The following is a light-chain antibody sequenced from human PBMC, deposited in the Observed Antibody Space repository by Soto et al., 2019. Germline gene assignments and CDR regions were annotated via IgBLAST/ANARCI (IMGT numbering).Light chain of an antibody. J-gene: IGKJ5*01. V-gene: IGKV3-15*01. CDR2: GAS. Sequence: PGERATLYCRASQSVRSNLDWYKQTPGQAPRLLIYGASTRATGIPARFSGSGSGTEFTLTISSLQSEDFAVYYCQQYNNWITFGQGTRLEIK. CDR3: QQYNNWIT. CDR1: QSVRSN.